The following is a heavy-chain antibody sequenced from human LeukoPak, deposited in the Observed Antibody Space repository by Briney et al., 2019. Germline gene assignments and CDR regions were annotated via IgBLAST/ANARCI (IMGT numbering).Heavy chain of an antibody. CDR2: IKQDESEK. CDR1: GFTFSKYW. J-gene: IGHJ4*02. D-gene: IGHD3-9*01. V-gene: IGHV3-7*01. CDR3: ARDWGNVLRYFDWLSGRFFGY. Sequence: GGSLRLSCAASGFTFSKYWMTWVRQAPGKGLEWVANIKQDESEKYYGDSVKGRFTISRDNAKNSLYLQMNSLRAEDTAVYYCARDWGNVLRYFDWLSGRFFGYWGQGTLVTVSS.